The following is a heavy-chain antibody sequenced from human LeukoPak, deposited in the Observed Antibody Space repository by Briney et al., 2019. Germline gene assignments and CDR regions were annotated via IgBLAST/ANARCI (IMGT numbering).Heavy chain of an antibody. V-gene: IGHV4-39*01. J-gene: IGHJ3*02. CDR2: IYYSGST. CDR1: GGSISSSSYY. CDR3: AKPMVYAIPHDAFDI. D-gene: IGHD2-8*01. Sequence: SETLSLTCTVSGGSISSSSYYWGWIRQPPGKGLEWIGSIYYSGSTYYNPSLKSRVTISVDTSKNQFSLKLSSVTAADTAVYYCAKPMVYAIPHDAFDIWGQGTMVTVSS.